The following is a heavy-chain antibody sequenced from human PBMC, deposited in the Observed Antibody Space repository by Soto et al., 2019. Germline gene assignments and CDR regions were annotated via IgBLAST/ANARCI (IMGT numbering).Heavy chain of an antibody. V-gene: IGHV3-23*01. Sequence: GGSLRLSCAASGFTFSSYAVSWVRQAPGKGLEWVSAISGSGGSTYYADSVKGRFTISRDNSKNTLYLQMNSLRAEDTAVYYCAKDITGVGATGFYFDYWGQGTLVTVSS. CDR1: GFTFSSYA. CDR2: ISGSGGST. J-gene: IGHJ4*02. D-gene: IGHD1-26*01. CDR3: AKDITGVGATGFYFDY.